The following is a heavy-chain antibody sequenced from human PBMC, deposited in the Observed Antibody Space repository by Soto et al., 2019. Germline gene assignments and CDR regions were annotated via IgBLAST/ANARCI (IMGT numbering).Heavy chain of an antibody. CDR3: ARDLVVAATASTDY. V-gene: IGHV1-18*01. CDR2: ISAYNGNT. Sequence: VASVKVSCKASGYTFTSYGISWVRQAPGQGLEWMGWISAYNGNTNYAQKLQGRVTMTTDTSTSTAYMELRSLRSDDTAVYYCARDLVVAATASTDYWGQGTPVTVSS. D-gene: IGHD2-15*01. CDR1: GYTFTSYG. J-gene: IGHJ4*02.